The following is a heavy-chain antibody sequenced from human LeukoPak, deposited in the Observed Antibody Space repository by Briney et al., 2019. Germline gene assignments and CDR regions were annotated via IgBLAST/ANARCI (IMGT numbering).Heavy chain of an antibody. CDR2: INPSGGST. CDR1: GYTFTSYY. J-gene: IGHJ1*01. D-gene: IGHD2/OR15-2a*01. Sequence: ASVKVSCKASGYTFTSYYMHWVRQAPGQGLEWMGIINPSGGSTGYAQKFQGRVTMTRGTPTSTVYMELSSLRSEDTAVYYCARGVSDSTTIQHWGQGTLVTVSS. V-gene: IGHV1-46*01. CDR3: ARGVSDSTTIQH.